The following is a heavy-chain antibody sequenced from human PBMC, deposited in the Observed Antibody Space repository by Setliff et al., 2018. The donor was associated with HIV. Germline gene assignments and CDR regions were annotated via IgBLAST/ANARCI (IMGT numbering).Heavy chain of an antibody. CDR3: AVYGSPTYYFDY. CDR1: GGTFKNLA. V-gene: IGHV1-69*13. Sequence: ASVKVSCKASGGTFKNLAISWVRQAPGQGLEWMGGVIPSFATANYAQKFQGRITITADELTSTVYMDLNSLSFEDTAVYYCAVYGSPTYYFDYWGQGTPVTVSS. J-gene: IGHJ4*02. D-gene: IGHD6-13*01. CDR2: VIPSFATA.